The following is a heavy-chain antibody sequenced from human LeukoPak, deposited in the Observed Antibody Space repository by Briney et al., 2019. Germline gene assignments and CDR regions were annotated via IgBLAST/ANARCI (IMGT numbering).Heavy chain of an antibody. CDR2: TYYRSKWYD. CDR1: GDSVSSSTAA. CDR3: ARDRDPGDGDAFDL. J-gene: IGHJ3*01. Sequence: SQTLSLTCVISGDSVSSSTAAWNWIRQSPSRGLEWLGRTYYRSKWYDDYAVSVKGRITINPDTSKNQFSLQLHSLTPDDTAVYYCARDRDPGDGDAFDLWGQGTMVTVSS. D-gene: IGHD5-24*01. V-gene: IGHV6-1*01.